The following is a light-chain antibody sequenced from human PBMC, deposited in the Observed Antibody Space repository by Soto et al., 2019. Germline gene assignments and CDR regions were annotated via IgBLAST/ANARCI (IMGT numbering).Light chain of an antibody. CDR1: QSVSSY. Sequence: EIGLTQSPATLSLSPGERATLSCRASQSVSSYLAWYQQKPGQAPRLLIYDASNRATGIPARFSGSGSGTDFTLTISSLEPEDFAVYYCQPRSNWPLTFGGGTKVEIK. J-gene: IGKJ4*01. CDR3: QPRSNWPLT. CDR2: DAS. V-gene: IGKV3-11*01.